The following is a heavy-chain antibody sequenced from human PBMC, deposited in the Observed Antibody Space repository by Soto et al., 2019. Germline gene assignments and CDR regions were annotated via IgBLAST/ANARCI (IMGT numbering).Heavy chain of an antibody. J-gene: IGHJ6*02. CDR2: INAGNGNT. V-gene: IGHV1-3*01. D-gene: IGHD2-15*01. Sequence: QVQLVQSGAEVKKPGASVKVSCKASGYTFTSYAMHWVRQAPGQRLEWMGWINAGNGNTKYSQKFQGRVTITRDTXVSEAXXELSSLRSEDTAVYYCAGGDTVVGSGYYYYYGMDVWGQGTTVTVSS. CDR3: AGGDTVVGSGYYYYYGMDV. CDR1: GYTFTSYA.